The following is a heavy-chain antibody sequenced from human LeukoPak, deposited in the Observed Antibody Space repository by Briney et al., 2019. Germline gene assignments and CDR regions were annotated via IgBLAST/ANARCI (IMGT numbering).Heavy chain of an antibody. Sequence: SVKVSCKPSGGTFQSFGITWVRQAPGQGLEWMGSLIPILGVTNYAQKFRGRVTVVADTSPSTAYMDLSSLRPEDTAVYYCARTLYLEGAVNYFDLWGQGTLVTVSS. CDR2: LIPILGVT. V-gene: IGHV1-69*04. D-gene: IGHD1-26*01. CDR3: ARTLYLEGAVNYFDL. J-gene: IGHJ4*02. CDR1: GGTFQSFG.